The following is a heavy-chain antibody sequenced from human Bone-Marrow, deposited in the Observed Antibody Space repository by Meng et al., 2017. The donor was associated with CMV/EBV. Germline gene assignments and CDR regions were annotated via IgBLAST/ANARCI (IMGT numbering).Heavy chain of an antibody. V-gene: IGHV3-53*01. D-gene: IGHD1-1*01. CDR1: GFTVSNSY. J-gene: IGHJ4*02. Sequence: GGSLRLSCAASGFTVSNSYINWVRQAPGEGLQWVSSIYSGGDTYYADSVKGRFTISRDNSKNTLYLQINSLRAEDTAVYYCARNPTGTPGDWGQGTLVTGSS. CDR3: ARNPTGTPGD. CDR2: IYSGGDT.